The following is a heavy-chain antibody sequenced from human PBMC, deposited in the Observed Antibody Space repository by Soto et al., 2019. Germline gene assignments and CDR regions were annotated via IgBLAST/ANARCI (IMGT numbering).Heavy chain of an antibody. CDR2: ISAYNGNT. D-gene: IGHD3-22*01. CDR3: ARATKYYYDSSGYYQGV. J-gene: IGHJ3*01. Sequence: QVQLVQSGAEVKKPGASVKVSCKASGYTFTSYGISWARQAPGQGLEWMGWISAYNGNTNYAQKLKGRVTMTTDTSTSTAYMELRSLRSDDTAVYYCARATKYYYDSSGYYQGVWGQGTMVTVSS. V-gene: IGHV1-18*01. CDR1: GYTFTSYG.